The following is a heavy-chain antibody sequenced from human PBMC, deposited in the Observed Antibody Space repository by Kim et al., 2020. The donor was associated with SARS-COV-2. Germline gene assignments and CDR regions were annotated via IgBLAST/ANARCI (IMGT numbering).Heavy chain of an antibody. CDR2: MNQDGSVK. Sequence: GGSLRLSCVASGLTFSNYWMNWVRQAPGKGLEWVANMNQDGSVKRYVDSVKGRFTVSRDNAKNSLHRQMNSLGAEDTALYYFTTGTSYWGQGIRVTVSS. CDR1: GLTFSNYW. CDR3: TTGTSY. V-gene: IGHV3-7*05. J-gene: IGHJ4*02.